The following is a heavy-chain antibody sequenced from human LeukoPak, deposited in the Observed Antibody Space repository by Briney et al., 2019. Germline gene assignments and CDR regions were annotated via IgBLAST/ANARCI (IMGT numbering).Heavy chain of an antibody. CDR2: ISSSSTYI. D-gene: IGHD1-1*01. CDR1: GFTFSSYS. V-gene: IGHV3-21*01. J-gene: IGHJ4*02. CDR3: ARGRGTTGTTEFDY. Sequence: RGSLRLSCAASGFTFSSYSMNWVRQAPGKGLQWVSSISSSSTYIYYADSLKGRFTISRDNAKNSLYLQMNSLRAEDTAVYYCARGRGTTGTTEFDYWGLGTLVTVSS.